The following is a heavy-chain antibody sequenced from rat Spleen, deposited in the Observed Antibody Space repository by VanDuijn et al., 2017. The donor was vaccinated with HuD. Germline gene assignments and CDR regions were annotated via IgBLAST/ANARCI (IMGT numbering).Heavy chain of an antibody. CDR2: IWTGGNT. D-gene: IGHD1-4*01. CDR3: AGSGYNFDY. J-gene: IGHJ2*01. Sequence: QVQLKESGPGLVQPSQTLSLTCTVSGFSLTTYHVSWVRQPPGKGLEWMGVIWTGGNTAYNSLLKSRLIITRDTSKSQVFLKMNSLQTEDTATYYCAGSGYNFDYWGQGVMVTVSS. V-gene: IGHV2-43*01. CDR1: GFSLTTYH.